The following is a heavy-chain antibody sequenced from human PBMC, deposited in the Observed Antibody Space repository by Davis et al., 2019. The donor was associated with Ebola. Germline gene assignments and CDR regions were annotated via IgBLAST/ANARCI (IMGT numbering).Heavy chain of an antibody. CDR1: GFTFSGYS. CDR3: ARGDSGYDLVYYYYGMDV. Sequence: PGGSLRLSCAASGFTFSGYSMNWVRQAPGKGLEWVSYVSSSSRTIYYADSVKGRFTISRDNAKNSLYLQMNSLRDEDTAVYYCARGDSGYDLVYYYYGMDVWGQGTTVTASS. V-gene: IGHV3-48*02. CDR2: VSSSSRTI. J-gene: IGHJ6*02. D-gene: IGHD5-12*01.